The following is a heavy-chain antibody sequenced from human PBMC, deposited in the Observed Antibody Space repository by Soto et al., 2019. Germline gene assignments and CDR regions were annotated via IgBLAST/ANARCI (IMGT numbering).Heavy chain of an antibody. D-gene: IGHD3-3*01. Sequence: QVQLVQSGAEVKKPGSSVKVSCKASGGTFSNYAISWVRQAHGQGLEWMGVIIPICGTPNYAQKFKGRVTITADESTSTAYMELRSLRSEDTAVDYCARSQGGLRVLELPPLPPYYYEMDVWGQGTTVTVSS. CDR3: ARSQGGLRVLELPPLPPYYYEMDV. J-gene: IGHJ6*02. CDR1: GGTFSNYA. CDR2: IIPICGTP. V-gene: IGHV1-69*01.